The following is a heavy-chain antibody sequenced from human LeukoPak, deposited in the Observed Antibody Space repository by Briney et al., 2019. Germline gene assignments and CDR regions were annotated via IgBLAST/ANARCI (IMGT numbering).Heavy chain of an antibody. V-gene: IGHV4-59*01. CDR2: IYYSGST. Sequence: KPSETLSLTCTVSGGSISSYYWSWIRQPPGKGLEWIGYIYYSGSTNYNPSLKSRVTISVDTSKNQFSLKLSSVTAADTAVNYCATVSTARAILGHYYYYMDVWGKGTTVTVSS. D-gene: IGHD5-18*01. CDR1: GGSISSYY. CDR3: ATVSTARAILGHYYYYMDV. J-gene: IGHJ6*03.